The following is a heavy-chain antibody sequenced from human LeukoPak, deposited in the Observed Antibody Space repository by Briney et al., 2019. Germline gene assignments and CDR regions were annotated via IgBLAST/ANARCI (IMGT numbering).Heavy chain of an antibody. CDR1: GGSISSYY. CDR3: AALGPDDY. V-gene: IGHV4-59*01. Sequence: SETLSLTCTVSGGSISSYYWSWIRQPPGKGLEWGGYIYYSGSTNYNPSLKSRVTISVDTSKNQFSLKLSSVTAADTAVYYCAALGPDDYWGQGTLVTVSS. D-gene: IGHD7-27*01. J-gene: IGHJ4*02. CDR2: IYYSGST.